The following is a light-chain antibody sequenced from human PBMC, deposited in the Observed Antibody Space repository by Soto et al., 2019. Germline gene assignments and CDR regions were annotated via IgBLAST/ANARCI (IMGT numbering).Light chain of an antibody. V-gene: IGKV3-11*01. CDR3: HQRQSWPRT. CDR2: QTS. Sequence: EIVLTQSPATLSSFPGDRVTLSCRASQYINTRLAWYQHRPGQSPRLLIYQTSLRAAGIPARFSASGSGTDFTLTISDVQPEDFALYYSHQRQSWPRTFGQGTKVDSK. CDR1: QYINTR. J-gene: IGKJ1*01.